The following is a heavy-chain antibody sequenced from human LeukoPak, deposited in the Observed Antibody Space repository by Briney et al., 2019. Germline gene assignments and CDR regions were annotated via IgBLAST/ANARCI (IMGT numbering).Heavy chain of an antibody. J-gene: IGHJ3*02. Sequence: SETLSLTCTVSGGSISSYYWSWIRQPPGKGLEWIGYIYYSGSTNYNPSLKSRVTISVDTSKNQFSLKLSSVTAADTAVYYCARGVATRDSSGYYYDAFDIWGQGTMVTVSS. CDR3: ARGVATRDSSGYYYDAFDI. CDR1: GGSISSYY. V-gene: IGHV4-59*01. D-gene: IGHD3-22*01. CDR2: IYYSGST.